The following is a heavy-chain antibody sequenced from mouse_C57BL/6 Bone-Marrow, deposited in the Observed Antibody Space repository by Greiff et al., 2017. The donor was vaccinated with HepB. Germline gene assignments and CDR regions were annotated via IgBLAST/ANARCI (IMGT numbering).Heavy chain of an antibody. CDR2: ILPGSGST. D-gene: IGHD1-3*01. Sequence: VQLQQSGAELMKPGASVKLSCKATGYTFTGYWIEWVKQRPGHGLEWIGEILPGSGSTNYHEKFKGKATFTADTSSNIDYMQLSSLTTEDSAIYYCARWGITSDFDFWGRGTTLTVSS. V-gene: IGHV1-9*01. CDR3: ARWGITSDFDF. J-gene: IGHJ2*01. CDR1: GYTFTGYW.